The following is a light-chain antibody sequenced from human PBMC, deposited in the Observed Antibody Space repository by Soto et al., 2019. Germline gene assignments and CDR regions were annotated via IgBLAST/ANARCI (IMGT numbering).Light chain of an antibody. CDR1: HNIVNW. CDR3: PQYNDYPWT. V-gene: IGKV1-5*03. J-gene: IGKJ1*01. CDR2: KAS. Sequence: DIQMTQSPSTLSASVGDRVTITCRASHNIVNWLAWYQQKPGKAPNLLIYKASSLESGVPSRFSASGSGTEFTLTIDRLQHDDFSNDYCPQYNDYPWTFGQGNRVEIK.